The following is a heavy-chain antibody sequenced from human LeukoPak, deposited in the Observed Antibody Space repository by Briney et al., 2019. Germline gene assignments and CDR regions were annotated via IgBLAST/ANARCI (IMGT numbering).Heavy chain of an antibody. Sequence: GGSLRLSCAASGFTFDDYAMHWVRQAPGKGLEWVSGISWNSGSIGYADSVKGRFTISRDNAKNSLYLQMNSLRAADTALYYCAKDLNPHRSVVVPAAMMMPLDYWGQGTLVTVSS. CDR1: GFTFDDYA. V-gene: IGHV3-9*01. J-gene: IGHJ4*02. CDR3: AKDLNPHRSVVVPAAMMMPLDY. D-gene: IGHD2-2*01. CDR2: ISWNSGSI.